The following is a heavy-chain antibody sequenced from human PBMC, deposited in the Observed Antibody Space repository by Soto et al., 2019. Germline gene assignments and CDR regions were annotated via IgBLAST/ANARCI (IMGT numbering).Heavy chain of an antibody. D-gene: IGHD6-13*01. CDR2: IYWDDDK. CDR1: GFSLSTSGVG. CDR3: AHRGNYYYGMDV. V-gene: IGHV2-5*02. J-gene: IGHJ6*02. Sequence: QITLKESGPTLVKPTQTLTLTCTFSGFSLSTSGVGVGWIRQPPGKALEWLALIYWDDDKRYSPFLKSRLTITKDTSNNQVVLTMTNMDPVDTATYYCAHRGNYYYGMDVWGQGTTVTVSS.